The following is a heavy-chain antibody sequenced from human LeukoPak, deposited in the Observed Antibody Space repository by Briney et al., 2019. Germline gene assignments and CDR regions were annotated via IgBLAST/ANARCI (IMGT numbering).Heavy chain of an antibody. D-gene: IGHD6-6*01. CDR1: GFTFSSYA. V-gene: IGHV3-23*01. Sequence: HAGGSLRLSCAASGFTFSSYALSWVGQAPGKGLEWVSDISGSGGATYYADSVKGRFTISRDNSKNTLYLQMNSLRAEDTAVYYCAKDKTSSSFEYFQHWGQGTLVTVSS. CDR3: AKDKTSSSFEYFQH. J-gene: IGHJ1*01. CDR2: ISGSGGAT.